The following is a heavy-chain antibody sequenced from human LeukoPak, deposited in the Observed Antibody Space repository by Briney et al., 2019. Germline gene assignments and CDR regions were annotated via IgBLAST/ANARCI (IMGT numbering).Heavy chain of an antibody. CDR2: ISAYNGSA. J-gene: IGHJ4*02. V-gene: IGHV1-18*01. CDR1: GYSFTIGG. Sequence: ASVKVSCKASGYSFTIGGISWVRQAPGQGLGWMGWISAYNGSANYAQKLQGRVTMTTDTATSTAYMELRRLRSDDTAVYYCARLYSGYDSSFDYWGQGTLVTVSS. D-gene: IGHD5-12*01. CDR3: ARLYSGYDSSFDY.